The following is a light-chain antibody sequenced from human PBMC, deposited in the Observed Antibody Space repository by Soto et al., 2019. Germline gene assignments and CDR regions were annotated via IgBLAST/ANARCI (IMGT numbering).Light chain of an antibody. CDR1: QSINSRY. J-gene: IGKJ3*01. CDR2: GAS. V-gene: IGKV3-20*01. CDR3: QQFGSSPGFT. Sequence: EIVLTPSPGTLSLSPGERATLSCRASQSINSRYLAWYQQKPGQAPRLLIYGASSRATGIQDRFSGSGSGTDFNLTISRLEPEDFAVYYCQQFGSSPGFTFGPGTKVDIK.